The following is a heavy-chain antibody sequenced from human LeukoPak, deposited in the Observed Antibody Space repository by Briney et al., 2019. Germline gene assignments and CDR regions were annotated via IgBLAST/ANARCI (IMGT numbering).Heavy chain of an antibody. D-gene: IGHD6-19*01. J-gene: IGHJ4*02. V-gene: IGHV3-33*01. CDR2: IWYDGTNQ. CDR1: GFTFISYA. CDR3: ARADHGWYTFDY. Sequence: GSLRLSCAASGFTFISYAMHWVRQAPGKGLEWLAVIWYDGTNQYYAASVKGRFTISRDNYKNTLFLQMNSLSAEDTAVYFCARADHGWYTFDYWGQGTLVTVPS.